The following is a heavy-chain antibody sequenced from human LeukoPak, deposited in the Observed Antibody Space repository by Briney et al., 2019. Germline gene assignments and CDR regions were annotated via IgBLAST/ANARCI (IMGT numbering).Heavy chain of an antibody. CDR1: GGSFSGYY. J-gene: IGHJ4*02. Sequence: SETLSLTCGVYGGSFSGYYWSWIRQPPGMGLEWIGEINHSGSTNYNPSLKSRVTILVDTSKNQFSLKLSSVTAADTAEYYCARGRPVNYCSSTSCRKFDYWGQGTLVTVSS. CDR3: ARGRPVNYCSSTSCRKFDY. V-gene: IGHV4-34*01. CDR2: INHSGST. D-gene: IGHD2-2*01.